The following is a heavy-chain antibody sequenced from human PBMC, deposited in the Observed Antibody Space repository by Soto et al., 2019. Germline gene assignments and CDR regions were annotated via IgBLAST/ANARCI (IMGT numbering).Heavy chain of an antibody. Sequence: QAQLVQSGAEVRKPGSSVKVSCKASGGTFSRHAISWVRQAPGQGLEWMGGIIPMFGTANHAQKFQGRVTIIADESTSTAYMELSSLRSEDTAIYYCARGWGYDSSDYYYAYWGQGTVVIVSS. CDR3: ARGWGYDSSDYYYAY. J-gene: IGHJ4*02. D-gene: IGHD3-22*01. CDR1: GGTFSRHA. V-gene: IGHV1-69*01. CDR2: IIPMFGTA.